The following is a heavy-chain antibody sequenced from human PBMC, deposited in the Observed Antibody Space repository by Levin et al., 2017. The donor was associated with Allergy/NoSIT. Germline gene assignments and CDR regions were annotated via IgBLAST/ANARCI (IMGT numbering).Heavy chain of an antibody. J-gene: IGHJ4*02. CDR3: VRERAWWPHYYFDS. Sequence: PGGSLRLSCAASGFTFPNYNMNWVRQAPGKGLDWLAYISKNTRTLYYASSLKGRFTVYRDNAKNSLYLHTNSLIDDDTVLYYCVRERAWWPHYYFDSWGQRGRVTISS. CDR2: ISKNTRTL. CDR1: GFTFPNYN. V-gene: IGHV3-48*02. D-gene: IGHD2-15*01.